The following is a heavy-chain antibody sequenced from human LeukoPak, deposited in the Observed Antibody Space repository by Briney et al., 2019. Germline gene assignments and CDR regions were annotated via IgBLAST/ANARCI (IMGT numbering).Heavy chain of an antibody. V-gene: IGHV4-59*01. CDR1: GGSISSYY. CDR3: AGVPYSSSSPAFDY. CDR2: IYYSGST. J-gene: IGHJ4*02. Sequence: SETLSLTCTVSGGSISSYYWSWIRQPPGKGLEWIGYIYYSGSTNYNPSLKSRVTISVDTSKNQFSLKLSSVTAADTAVYYCAGVPYSSSSPAFDYWGQGTLVTVSS. D-gene: IGHD6-6*01.